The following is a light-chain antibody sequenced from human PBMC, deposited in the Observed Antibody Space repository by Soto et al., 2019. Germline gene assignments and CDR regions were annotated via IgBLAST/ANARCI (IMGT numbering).Light chain of an antibody. Sequence: RVMTQSPATLSVSPGERATLSCRASQSVGSNLAWYQQKPGQAPRLLIFGASSRATGVPARFSGSGSGTEFTLTINSLQSEDFAVYYCQQRNNWPITFGQGTRLEIK. V-gene: IGKV3-15*01. J-gene: IGKJ5*01. CDR1: QSVGSN. CDR2: GAS. CDR3: QQRNNWPIT.